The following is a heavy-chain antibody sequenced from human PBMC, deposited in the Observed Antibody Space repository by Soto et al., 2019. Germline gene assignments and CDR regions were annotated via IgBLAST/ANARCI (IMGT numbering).Heavy chain of an antibody. Sequence: GGSLRLSCAASGFTFSSYAMSWVRQAPGKGLEWVSAISGSGGSTYYADSVKGRFTISRDNSKNTLYLQMNSLRAEDTAVYYCAKDGEYYYDSSGPFDFWGQGTLVTVSS. J-gene: IGHJ4*02. CDR1: GFTFSSYA. V-gene: IGHV3-23*01. CDR2: ISGSGGST. CDR3: AKDGEYYYDSSGPFDF. D-gene: IGHD3-22*01.